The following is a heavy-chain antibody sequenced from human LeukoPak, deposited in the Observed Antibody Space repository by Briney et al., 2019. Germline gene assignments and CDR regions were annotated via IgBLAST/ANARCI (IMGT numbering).Heavy chain of an antibody. J-gene: IGHJ4*02. D-gene: IGHD3-10*01. CDR1: ADSLSSGGHY. V-gene: IGHV4-31*03. CDR3: ARGGNRFGGFYFAY. CDR2: IHHSGSS. Sequence: PSQTLSLTCTVSADSLSSGGHYWAWIRQLPGKGLESIGFIHHSGSSRHNPSLKDRVAMSVAASRKQFALRLSSVTAADTAIYYCARGGNRFGGFYFAYWGQGIQVIVSS.